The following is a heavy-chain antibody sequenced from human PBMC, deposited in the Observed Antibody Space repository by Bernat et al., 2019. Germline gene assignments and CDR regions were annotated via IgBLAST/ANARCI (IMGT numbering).Heavy chain of an antibody. CDR1: GGSISGSTSH. V-gene: IGHV4-39*01. D-gene: IGHD2-15*01. CDR2: INYSGST. Sequence: QLQLQESGPRLVKPSETLSLTCTVSGGSISGSTSHWVWIRQPPGKGLEWIGSINYSGSTYYNPSLKSRVTISVDTSKNQFSLKLSSVTAADTAVYYCARQVYCSGGSCLDYWGQGTLVTVSS. CDR3: ARQVYCSGGSCLDY. J-gene: IGHJ4*02.